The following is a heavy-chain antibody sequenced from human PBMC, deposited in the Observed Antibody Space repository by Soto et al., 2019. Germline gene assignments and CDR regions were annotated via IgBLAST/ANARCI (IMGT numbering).Heavy chain of an antibody. Sequence: QVQLVQSGAEVKKPGASVKVSCKTSGYDFFKYNMHWVRQAPGQGLEWMGVINPNGGYTRHAQKFQGRVIMTRDTSSKIVYMELRSLRSDDTAVYYCARLLTEGATFREDAFDLWGQGTKVTVSS. CDR3: ARLLTEGATFREDAFDL. CDR2: INPNGGYT. D-gene: IGHD1-26*01. V-gene: IGHV1-46*01. J-gene: IGHJ3*01. CDR1: GYDFFKYN.